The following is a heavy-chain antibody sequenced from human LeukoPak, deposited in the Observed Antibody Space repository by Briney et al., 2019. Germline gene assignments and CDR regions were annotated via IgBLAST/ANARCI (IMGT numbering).Heavy chain of an antibody. CDR2: IWYDGSNK. J-gene: IGHJ1*01. V-gene: IGHV3-33*01. CDR1: GFTFSSYG. CDR3: ARDGNQYSSSWYPEYFQH. Sequence: GGSLRLSCAASGFTFSSYGMHWVRQAPGEGLEWVAVIWYDGSNKYYADSVKGRFTISRDNSKNTLYLQMNSLRAEDTAVYYCARDGNQYSSSWYPEYFQHWGQGTLVTVSS. D-gene: IGHD6-13*01.